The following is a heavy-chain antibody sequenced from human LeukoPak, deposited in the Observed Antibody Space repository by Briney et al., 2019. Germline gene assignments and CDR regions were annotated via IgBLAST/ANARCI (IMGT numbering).Heavy chain of an antibody. CDR2: IRYDGSNK. J-gene: IGHJ4*02. V-gene: IGHV3-30*02. Sequence: PGGSLRLSCAAPGFTFSSYGLHWVRQAPGKGLEWVAFIRYDGSNKYYADSVKGRFTISRDNSKNTLYLQMNSLRAEDTAVYYCAEAGYCSGWYDCGYWGQGTLVTVSS. CDR3: AEAGYCSGWYDCGY. CDR1: GFTFSSYG. D-gene: IGHD6-19*01.